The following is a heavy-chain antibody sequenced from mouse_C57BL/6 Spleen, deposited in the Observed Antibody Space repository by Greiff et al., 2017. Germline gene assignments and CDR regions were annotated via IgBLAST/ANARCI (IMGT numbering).Heavy chain of an antibody. Sequence: EVQLQQSGAELVKPGASVKLSCTASGFNIKDYYMHWVKQRTEQGLEWIGRIDPEDGDTKYDPKFQGKATLTADTSSNTAYLQLSSLTAEDTAVYYGARGGYAPYYAMDDWGQGTTVTVSS. D-gene: IGHD2-2*01. CDR3: ARGGYAPYYAMDD. CDR2: IDPEDGDT. CDR1: GFNIKDYY. V-gene: IGHV14-2*01. J-gene: IGHJ4*01.